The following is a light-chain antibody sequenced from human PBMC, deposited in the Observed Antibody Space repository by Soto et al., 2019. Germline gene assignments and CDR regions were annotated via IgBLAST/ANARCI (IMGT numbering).Light chain of an antibody. CDR1: QSINKW. V-gene: IGKV1-5*01. CDR2: EAS. J-gene: IGKJ1*01. Sequence: DIQMTQSPSTLSASVGDRVTITCRASQSINKWLAWYQQKAGKAPKLLICEASNLESGVPSRFSGSGSGTEFTLTISSLQPADTATYYCQHYHSYPLTFGQGTKVEIK. CDR3: QHYHSYPLT.